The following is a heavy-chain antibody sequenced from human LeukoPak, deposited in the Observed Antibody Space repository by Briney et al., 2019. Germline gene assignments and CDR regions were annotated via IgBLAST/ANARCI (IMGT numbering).Heavy chain of an antibody. Sequence: PGGSLSHSCAASGFTFSSYEMNWVRQAPGKGLEWVSYISSSGSTIYYADSVKGRFTISRDNAKNSLYLQMSSLRAEDTAVYYCARAGSYSYGVLFDYWGQGTLVTVSS. CDR3: ARAGSYSYGVLFDY. V-gene: IGHV3-48*03. CDR1: GFTFSSYE. CDR2: ISSSGSTI. J-gene: IGHJ4*02. D-gene: IGHD5-18*01.